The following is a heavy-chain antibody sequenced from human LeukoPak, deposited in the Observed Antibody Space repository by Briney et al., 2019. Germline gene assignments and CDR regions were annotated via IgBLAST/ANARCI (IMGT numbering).Heavy chain of an antibody. CDR1: GFTFSNAW. CDR2: IRNKADGGPT. CDR3: ATGGGGK. D-gene: IGHD1-26*01. V-gene: IGHV3-15*01. Sequence: PGGSRRLSCAASGFTFSNAWMSWVRQAPGKGLEWVGRIRNKADGGPTDYAAPVKGRFTISRDDSISTLYLHMNSLKTEDTAVYYCATGGGGKWGQGTLVTASS. J-gene: IGHJ4*02.